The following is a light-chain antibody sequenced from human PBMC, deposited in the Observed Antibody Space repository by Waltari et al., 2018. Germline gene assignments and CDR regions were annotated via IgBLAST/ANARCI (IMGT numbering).Light chain of an antibody. CDR1: QGIINW. Sequence: DIQMTQSPSSLSASVGDRVTITCRASQGIINWLAWYQQKPGKAPKLLIYRASNLEPGVPSRFSVSGSGTDFTLTISSLQPEDIATYYCQQHDNSPFTFGPGTKLDIK. CDR2: RAS. CDR3: QQHDNSPFT. V-gene: IGKV1-33*01. J-gene: IGKJ3*01.